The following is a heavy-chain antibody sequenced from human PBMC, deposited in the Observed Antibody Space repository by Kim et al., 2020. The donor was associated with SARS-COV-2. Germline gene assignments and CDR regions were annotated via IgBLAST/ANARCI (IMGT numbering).Heavy chain of an antibody. CDR2: INHSGST. V-gene: IGHV4-34*01. D-gene: IGHD6-13*01. Sequence: SETLSLTCAVYGGSFSGYYWSWIRQPPGKGLEWIGEINHSGSTNYNPSLKSRVTISVDTSKNQFSLKLSSVTAADTAVYYCARVNSSRTDYWGQGTLVTVSS. CDR1: GGSFSGYY. CDR3: ARVNSSRTDY. J-gene: IGHJ4*02.